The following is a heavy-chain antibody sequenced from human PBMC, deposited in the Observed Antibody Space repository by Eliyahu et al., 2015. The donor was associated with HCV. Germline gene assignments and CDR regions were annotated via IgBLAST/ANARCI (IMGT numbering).Heavy chain of an antibody. CDR3: ARHQLWLRGGRIDPHEYFDY. Sequence: EVQLVQSGAEVKKPGESLKISCKGSGYSFTXYWIXWVRQMPGKGLEWMGIIYPGDSDTRYSPSFQGQVTISADKSISTAYLQWSSLKASDTAMYYCARHQLWLRGGRIDPHEYFDYWGQGTLVTVSS. J-gene: IGHJ4*02. CDR2: IYPGDSDT. D-gene: IGHD5-18*01. CDR1: GYSFTXYW. V-gene: IGHV5-51*01.